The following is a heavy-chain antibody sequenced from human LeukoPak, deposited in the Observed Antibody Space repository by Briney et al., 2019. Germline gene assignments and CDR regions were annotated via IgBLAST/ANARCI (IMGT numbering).Heavy chain of an antibody. CDR3: TXVKXDNADITFQY. J-gene: IGHJ1*01. Sequence: GGSLRLSCAASGFTFNSYYMNWVGQAPGKGVEWVASINKGGSAEYYLDSVKGRFTISRDNAKNSVYLQMDSLRGEDTAVYYWTXVKXDNADITFQYWGQGTQVTVSS. D-gene: IGHD1-1*01. CDR1: GFTFNSYY. CDR2: INKGGSAE. V-gene: IGHV3-7*01.